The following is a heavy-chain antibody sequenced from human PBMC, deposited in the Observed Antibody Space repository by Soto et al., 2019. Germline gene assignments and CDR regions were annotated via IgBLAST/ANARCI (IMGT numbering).Heavy chain of an antibody. J-gene: IGHJ4*02. Sequence: SETLSLTCSVSGGSISSSSHHWGWIRQPPGEGLEWIGTISYSGSTFYNPSLKSRVGITADTSKNRFSLRLTSVTAADTAVYFCSGDRSTWVWGAYWGQGTRVTVSS. CDR3: SGDRSTWVWGAY. V-gene: IGHV4-39*01. CDR2: ISYSGST. D-gene: IGHD6-13*01. CDR1: GGSISSSSHH.